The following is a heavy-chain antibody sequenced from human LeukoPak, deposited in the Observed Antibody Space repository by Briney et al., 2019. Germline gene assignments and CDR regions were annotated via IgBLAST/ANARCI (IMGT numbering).Heavy chain of an antibody. CDR2: MYFNSGAT. V-gene: IGHV1-2*02. Sequence: AAVKVSCKASRFTLRDYYVHWVRPVPGQGLEWVGWMYFNSGATRYAPKFQGRVTLTGDTSINTAYMELVSLGSDDTAMYYCAREGSSASGQDWYAFDIWGQETMVTVSS. CDR1: RFTLRDYY. J-gene: IGHJ3*02. CDR3: AREGSSASGQDWYAFDI. D-gene: IGHD5-12*01.